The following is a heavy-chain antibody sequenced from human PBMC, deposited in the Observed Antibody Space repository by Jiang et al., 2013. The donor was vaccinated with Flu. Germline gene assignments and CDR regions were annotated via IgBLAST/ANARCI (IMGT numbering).Heavy chain of an antibody. CDR3: ARLNWGYGSSPTNLIDY. CDR1: GYTFTNYD. V-gene: IGHV1-8*01. CDR2: MNPNSGNT. Sequence: SVKVSCKASGYTFTNYDINWVRQATGQGLEWMGWMNPNSGNTGYAQKFQGRVTMTRNTSISTAYMELSSLRSEDTAVYYCARLNWGYGSSPTNLIDYWGQGTLVTVSS. J-gene: IGHJ4*02. D-gene: IGHD6-6*01.